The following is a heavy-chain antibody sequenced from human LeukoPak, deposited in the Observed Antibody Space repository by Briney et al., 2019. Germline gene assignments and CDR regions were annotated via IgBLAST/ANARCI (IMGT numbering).Heavy chain of an antibody. Sequence: GGSLRLSCAASGFTFSSYGMHWVRQAPGKGLEWVAVISYDGSNKYYADSVKGRFTISRDNSKNTLYLQMNSLRAEDTAVYYCARDDGPYFDYWGQGTLVTVSS. CDR2: ISYDGSNK. V-gene: IGHV3-30*03. CDR3: ARDDGPYFDY. CDR1: GFTFSSYG. J-gene: IGHJ4*02.